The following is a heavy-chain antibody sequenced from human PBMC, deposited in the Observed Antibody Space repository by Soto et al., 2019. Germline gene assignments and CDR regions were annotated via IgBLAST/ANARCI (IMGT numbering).Heavy chain of an antibody. CDR2: IIPILGTA. CDR1: GGTFSSYA. Sequence: VASVKVSCKASGGTFSSYAISWVRQAPGQGLEWMEGIIPILGTANYAQKFQGRVTITADESTSTAYMELSSLRSEDTAVYYCARGVIYYGSGSYNLSWFDPWGQGTLVTVSS. J-gene: IGHJ5*02. CDR3: ARGVIYYGSGSYNLSWFDP. D-gene: IGHD3-10*01. V-gene: IGHV1-69*13.